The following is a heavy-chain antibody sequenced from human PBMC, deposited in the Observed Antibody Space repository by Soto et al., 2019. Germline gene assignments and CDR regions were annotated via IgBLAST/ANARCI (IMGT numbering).Heavy chain of an antibody. V-gene: IGHV1-8*01. J-gene: IGHJ3*02. CDR3: ARGISRYDYIWGSYRSYAFDI. Sequence: QVQLVQSGAEVKKPGASVKVSCKASGYTFTSYDINWVRQATGQGLEWMRWMNPNSGNTGYAQKFQGRVIMTRNTSKCTAYMGLSSLRSEETAVYYCARGISRYDYIWGSYRSYAFDIWGQGTMVTVSS. D-gene: IGHD3-16*02. CDR1: GYTFTSYD. CDR2: MNPNSGNT.